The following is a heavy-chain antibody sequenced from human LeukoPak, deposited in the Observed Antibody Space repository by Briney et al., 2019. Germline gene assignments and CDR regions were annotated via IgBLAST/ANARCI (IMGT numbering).Heavy chain of an antibody. CDR1: GGSITSGSYY. CDR2: VHNSGST. D-gene: IGHD1-26*01. J-gene: IGHJ4*02. V-gene: IGHV4-39*02. Sequence: SETLSLTCAVSGGSITSGSYYWGWVRQSPEKGLEWIGSVHNSGSTYYIPSLKSRLSISVDRSENQFSLRLTSVTAADTAIYYCARDSGNFEIDYWGQGMLVTVSS. CDR3: ARDSGNFEIDY.